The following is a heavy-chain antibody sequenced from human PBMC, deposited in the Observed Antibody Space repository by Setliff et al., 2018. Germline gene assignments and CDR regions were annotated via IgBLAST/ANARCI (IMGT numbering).Heavy chain of an antibody. Sequence: SETLSLTCTVSDGSLSTYYWSWIRQPPGKGLEFIGYVYYSGTANYSPSLKSRVTMSVDTSKNQFSLKLSSVTAADTAVYYCARDRTYYGSGTYTRWFDYWGQGTLVTVSS. CDR2: VYYSGTA. V-gene: IGHV4-59*01. J-gene: IGHJ4*02. CDR3: ARDRTYYGSGTYTRWFDY. CDR1: DGSLSTYY. D-gene: IGHD3-10*01.